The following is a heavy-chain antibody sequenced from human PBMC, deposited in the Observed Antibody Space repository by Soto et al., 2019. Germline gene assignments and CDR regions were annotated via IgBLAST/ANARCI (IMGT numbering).Heavy chain of an antibody. V-gene: IGHV3-30*18. Sequence: QVQLVESGGGVVQPGRSLRLSCAASGFTFSSYGMHWVRQAPGKGLEWVAVISYDGSNKYYADSVKGRFTISRDNSKNTLYLQMNSLRAEDTAVYYCAKESYGMDVWGRGTTVTVSS. CDR3: AKESYGMDV. CDR2: ISYDGSNK. J-gene: IGHJ6*02. CDR1: GFTFSSYG.